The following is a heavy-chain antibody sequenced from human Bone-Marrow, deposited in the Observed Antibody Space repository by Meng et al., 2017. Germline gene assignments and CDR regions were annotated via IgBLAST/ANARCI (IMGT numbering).Heavy chain of an antibody. CDR3: AKVLQQPD. CDR2: ISGSGGST. D-gene: IGHD6-13*01. Sequence: GESLKISCAASGFTFSSFAMSWVRQAPGKGLDWVSTISGSGGSTYYADSVKGRFTISRDSSKNTLFLQMNSLRAEDTAVYFCAKVLQQPDWGQGTLVTVSS. V-gene: IGHV3-23*01. J-gene: IGHJ4*02. CDR1: GFTFSSFA.